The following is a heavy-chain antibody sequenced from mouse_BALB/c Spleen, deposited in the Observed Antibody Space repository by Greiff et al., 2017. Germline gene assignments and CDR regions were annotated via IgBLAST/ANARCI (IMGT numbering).Heavy chain of an antibody. Sequence: QVHVKQPGAELVRPGASVKLSCKASGYTFTSYWMNWVKQRPEQGLEWIGRIDPYDSETHYNQKFKDKAILTVDKSSSTAYMQLSSLTSEDSAVYYCARPGMITRGAWFAYWGQGTLVTVSA. J-gene: IGHJ3*01. CDR3: ARPGMITRGAWFAY. CDR2: IDPYDSET. V-gene: IGHV1-74*01. CDR1: GYTFTSYW. D-gene: IGHD2-4*01.